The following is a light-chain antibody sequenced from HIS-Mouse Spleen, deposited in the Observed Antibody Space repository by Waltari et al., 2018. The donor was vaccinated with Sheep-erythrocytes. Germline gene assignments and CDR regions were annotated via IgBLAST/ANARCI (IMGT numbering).Light chain of an antibody. CDR3: CSYAGSYNHV. CDR2: DVS. CDR1: SSDVGSYNY. J-gene: IGLJ1*01. V-gene: IGLV2-11*01. Sequence: QSALTQPASVSGSPGQSITISCTGTSSDVGSYNYVSWYQQHPGKAPKLMTYDVSKRPSGVPDRFSGSKSGNTASLTISGLQAEDEADYYCCSYAGSYNHVFATGTKVTVL.